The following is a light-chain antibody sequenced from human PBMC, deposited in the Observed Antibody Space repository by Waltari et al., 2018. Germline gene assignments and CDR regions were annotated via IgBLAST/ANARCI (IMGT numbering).Light chain of an antibody. V-gene: IGLV1-51*01. CDR1: ISTIGKSY. CDR2: DNN. J-gene: IGLJ2*01. CDR3: GTWDSSLSAVV. Sequence: QSVLTQPPSVSAAPGQKVTISCSGSISTIGKSYVSWSQLLPGRAPKLLIYDNNRRPSGTPDRFSGSKSGTSATLGITGLQTGDEADYYCGTWDSSLSAVVFGAGTKLTVL.